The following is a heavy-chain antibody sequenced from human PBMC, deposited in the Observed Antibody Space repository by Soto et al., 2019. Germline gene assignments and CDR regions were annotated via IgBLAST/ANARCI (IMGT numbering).Heavy chain of an antibody. CDR3: ASSHAEAHITAAVH. D-gene: IGHD6-13*01. J-gene: IGHJ4*02. V-gene: IGHV4-59*12. CDR1: GGSISSYY. Sequence: SETLSLTCTVSGGSISSYYWSWIRQPPGKGLEWIGYIYHSGSTYYNPSLKSRVTISVDRSKNQFSLKLSSVTAADTAVYYCASSHAEAHITAAVHWGQGTLVTVSS. CDR2: IYHSGST.